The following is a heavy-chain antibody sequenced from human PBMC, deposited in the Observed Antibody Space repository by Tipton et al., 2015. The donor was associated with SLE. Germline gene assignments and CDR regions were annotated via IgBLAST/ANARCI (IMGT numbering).Heavy chain of an antibody. CDR2: VYPRDSEV. J-gene: IGHJ3*02. CDR1: GYDFPGYY. CDR3: ARADTFYSSFHI. Sequence: QLVQSGAEVKKAGETLKISCKGSGYDFPGYYIAWVRQTPGKGLEWVGMVYPRDSEVRYSPSFQGHVTVSADNSISTAFLQWDSLKDSDTGVYYCARADTFYSSFHIWGQGTMVTVSS. V-gene: IGHV5-51*03. D-gene: IGHD2/OR15-2a*01.